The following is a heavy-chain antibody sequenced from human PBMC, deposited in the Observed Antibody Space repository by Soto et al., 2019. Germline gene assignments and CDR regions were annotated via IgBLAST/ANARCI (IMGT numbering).Heavy chain of an antibody. Sequence: QVQLAQSGAEVKKPGASVKVSCKASGYTFIGYYIHWVRQAPGQGLEWMGWINPNSGSTTYAQKFQGRVTMTKDTSISTTYMDLSRLTSDDTALYYCARYCSSVSCYDEVWGQGTMVTVSS. CDR1: GYTFIGYY. CDR3: ARYCSSVSCYDEV. J-gene: IGHJ3*01. D-gene: IGHD2-15*01. CDR2: INPNSGST. V-gene: IGHV1-2*02.